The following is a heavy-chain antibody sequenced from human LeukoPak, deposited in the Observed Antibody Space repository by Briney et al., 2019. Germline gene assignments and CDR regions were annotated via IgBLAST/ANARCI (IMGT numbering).Heavy chain of an antibody. CDR2: IKAKAHGGTI. CDR3: TTDGVGVEGATYDN. CDR1: GFTFSNFV. V-gene: IGHV3-15*01. J-gene: IGHJ4*02. D-gene: IGHD1-26*01. Sequence: PGGSLRLSCAASGFTFSNFVMSWVRQAPGKGLEWVGRIKAKAHGGTIEYAAPVKGRFTISRDDSKNTLYLQMNSLKTEDTAVYYCTTDGVGVEGATYDNWGQGTLVSVSS.